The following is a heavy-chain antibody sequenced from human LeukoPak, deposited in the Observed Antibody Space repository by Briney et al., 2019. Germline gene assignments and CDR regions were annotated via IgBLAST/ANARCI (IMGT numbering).Heavy chain of an antibody. CDR3: ARVAYCGGDCYSEYYFDY. J-gene: IGHJ4*02. CDR2: IWYDGSNK. V-gene: IGHV3-33*01. CDR1: GFTFSSYG. Sequence: GRSLRLSCAASGFTFSSYGMHWVRQAPGKGQEWVAVIWYDGSNKYYAGSVKGRFTISRDNSKNTLYLQMNSLRAEDTAVYYCARVAYCGGDCYSEYYFDYWGQGTLVTVSS. D-gene: IGHD2-21*02.